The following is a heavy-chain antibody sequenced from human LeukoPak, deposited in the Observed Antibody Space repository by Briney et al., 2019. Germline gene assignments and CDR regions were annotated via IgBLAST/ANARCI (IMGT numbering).Heavy chain of an antibody. J-gene: IGHJ4*02. CDR2: IYYSGST. CDR3: AVTPGGATGGSFDY. CDR1: GGSISSYY. V-gene: IGHV4-59*01. Sequence: SETLSLTCTVSGGSISSYYWSWIRQPPGKGLEWIGYIYYSGSTNYNPSLKSRVTISVDTSKNQFSLKLSSVTAADTAVYYCAVTPGGATGGSFDYWGQGTLVTVSS. D-gene: IGHD1-26*01.